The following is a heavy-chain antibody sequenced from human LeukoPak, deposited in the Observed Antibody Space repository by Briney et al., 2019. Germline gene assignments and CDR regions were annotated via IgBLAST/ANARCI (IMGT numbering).Heavy chain of an antibody. V-gene: IGHV3-23*01. CDR3: ARDPGYLEWLAVFDY. D-gene: IGHD3-3*01. J-gene: IGHJ4*02. CDR1: GFTFSSYA. CDR2: ISGSGGST. Sequence: GGSLRLSCAASGFTFSSYAMSWVRQAPGKGLEWVSAISGSGGSTYYADSVKGRFTISRDNSKNTLYLQMNSLRAEDTAVYYCARDPGYLEWLAVFDYWGQGTLVTVSS.